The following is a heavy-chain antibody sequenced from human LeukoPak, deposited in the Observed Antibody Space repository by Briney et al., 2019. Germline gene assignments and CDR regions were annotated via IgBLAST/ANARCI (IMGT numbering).Heavy chain of an antibody. J-gene: IGHJ4*02. CDR2: IYSGGST. D-gene: IGHD1-26*01. CDR3: ARARYSGSYGD. Sequence: GGSLRLSCAASGFTVSSNYISWVRHAPGKGLEWVSVIYSGGSTYYANSVKGRFTISRDNSKHTLYLQMNSLRAEDTAVYYCARARYSGSYGDWGQGTLVTVSS. V-gene: IGHV3-53*01. CDR1: GFTVSSNY.